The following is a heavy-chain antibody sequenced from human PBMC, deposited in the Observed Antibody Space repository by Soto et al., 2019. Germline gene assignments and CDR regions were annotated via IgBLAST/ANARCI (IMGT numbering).Heavy chain of an antibody. CDR3: ARGEQWLVRGSFDY. CDR2: INHSGST. J-gene: IGHJ4*02. V-gene: IGHV4-34*01. D-gene: IGHD6-19*01. Sequence: SSETLSLTCAVYGGSFSGYYWSWIRQPPGKGLEWIGEINHSGSTNYNPSLKSRVTISVDTSKNQFSLKLSSVTAADTAVYYCARGEQWLVRGSFDYWGQGTLVIVSS. CDR1: GGSFSGYY.